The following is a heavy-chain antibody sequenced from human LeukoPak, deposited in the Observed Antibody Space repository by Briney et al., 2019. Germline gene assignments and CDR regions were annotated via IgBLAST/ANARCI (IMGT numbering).Heavy chain of an antibody. D-gene: IGHD2-2*01. Sequence: SVKVSCKASGGTFSSYAISWVRQAPGRGLEWMGGIIPIFGTANYAQKFQGRVTITTDESTSTAYMELSSLRSEDTAVYYCARSGCSSTSCYPYYYMDVWGKGTTVTVSS. CDR2: IIPIFGTA. V-gene: IGHV1-69*05. CDR3: ARSGCSSTSCYPYYYMDV. CDR1: GGTFSSYA. J-gene: IGHJ6*03.